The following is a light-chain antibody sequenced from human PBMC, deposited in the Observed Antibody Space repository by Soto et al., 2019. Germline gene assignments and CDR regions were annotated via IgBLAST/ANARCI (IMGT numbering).Light chain of an antibody. CDR1: QSASSSY. J-gene: IGKJ4*01. CDR2: GAS. V-gene: IGKV3-20*01. CDR3: QQYGISLP. Sequence: EIVLTQSPGTLSLAPGERATLSCRASQSASSSYLAWYQQKPGQAPRLLIYGASSRATGIPDRFSGSGSGTDFTLTITRLEPLYFAVYYCQQYGISLPLGGGPKAEIK.